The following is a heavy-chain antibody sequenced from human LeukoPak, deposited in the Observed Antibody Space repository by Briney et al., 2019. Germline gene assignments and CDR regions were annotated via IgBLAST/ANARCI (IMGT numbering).Heavy chain of an antibody. CDR1: GFTFSNAW. CDR2: IKSKTDGGTT. V-gene: IGHV3-15*01. J-gene: IGHJ4*02. Sequence: GGSLRLSCVASGFTFSNAWMSWVRQAPGKGLEWVGRIKSKTDGGTTDYAAPVKGRFTISRDDSKNTLYLQMNSLKTEDTAVYYCTTGGGMITFGGVIVYVWGQGTLVTVSS. CDR3: TTGGGMITFGGVIVYV. D-gene: IGHD3-16*02.